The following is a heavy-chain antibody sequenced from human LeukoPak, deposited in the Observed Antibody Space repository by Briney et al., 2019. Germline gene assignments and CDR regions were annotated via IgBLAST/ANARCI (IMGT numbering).Heavy chain of an antibody. CDR3: ARLSGWELPYYYYYYMDV. CDR2: ISSSSSYI. CDR1: GFTFSDYA. J-gene: IGHJ6*03. Sequence: GGSLRLSCAASGFTFSDYAVTWVRQGPGKGLEWVSSISSSSSYIYYADSVKGRFTISRDNAKNSLYLQMNSLRAEDTAVYYCARLSGWELPYYYYYYMDVWGKGTTVTVSS. V-gene: IGHV3-21*01. D-gene: IGHD2-15*01.